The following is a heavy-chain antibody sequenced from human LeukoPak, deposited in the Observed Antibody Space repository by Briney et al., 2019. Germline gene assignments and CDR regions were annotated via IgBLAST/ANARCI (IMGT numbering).Heavy chain of an antibody. CDR3: ATLTTVTHDAFDI. Sequence: GGSLRLSCAASGFTFSSYSMNWVRQAPGKGLEWVSSISSDSNYIFYADSVQGRFTISRDNAENSLFLQMNSLRAEDTAVYYCATLTTVTHDAFDIWGQGTMVTVSS. CDR1: GFTFSSYS. D-gene: IGHD4-17*01. V-gene: IGHV3-21*01. CDR2: ISSDSNYI. J-gene: IGHJ3*02.